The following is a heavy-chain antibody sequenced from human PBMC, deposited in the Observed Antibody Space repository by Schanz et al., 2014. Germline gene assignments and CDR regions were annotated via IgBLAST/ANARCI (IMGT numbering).Heavy chain of an antibody. Sequence: VQLVESGGGLVKPGGSLRLSCAVSGFTVSSNHMSWVRQAPGKGLEWVGRVRNKNNRYTTEYAASVKGRFTISRDDSKNSLYLQMNSLKTEDTAMYYCARRASCSRIGCPFDSWGQGTLXTVSS. CDR3: ARRASCSRIGCPFDS. CDR2: VRNKNNRYTT. CDR1: GFTVSSNH. D-gene: IGHD2-2*01. J-gene: IGHJ4*02. V-gene: IGHV3-72*01.